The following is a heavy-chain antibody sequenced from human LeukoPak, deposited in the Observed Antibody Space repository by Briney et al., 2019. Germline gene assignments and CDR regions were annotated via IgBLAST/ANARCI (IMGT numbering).Heavy chain of an antibody. Sequence: SETLSLTCTVSGGSISSSSYYWGWIRQPPGKGLEWIGCIYYSGSTYYNPSLKSRVTISVDTSKNQFSLKLSSVTAADTAVYYCARVKGAVAGHPPFDYWGQGTLVTVSS. V-gene: IGHV4-39*07. CDR2: IYYSGST. CDR3: ARVKGAVAGHPPFDY. CDR1: GGSISSSSYY. D-gene: IGHD6-19*01. J-gene: IGHJ4*02.